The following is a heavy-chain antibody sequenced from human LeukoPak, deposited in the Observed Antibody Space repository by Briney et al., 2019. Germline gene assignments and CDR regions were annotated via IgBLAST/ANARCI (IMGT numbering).Heavy chain of an antibody. D-gene: IGHD6-19*01. J-gene: IGHJ5*02. CDR3: ARGTWLVSFDP. CDR1: GYTFTSYH. Sequence: GASVKVSCKASGYTFTSYHMHWVRQAPGQGLEWMGIINPSGCTTNYAQKFRGRVTMTRDMSTSTVYMELSSLRSEDTAVYYCARGTWLVSFDPWGQGTLVTVSS. CDR2: INPSGCTT. V-gene: IGHV1-46*01.